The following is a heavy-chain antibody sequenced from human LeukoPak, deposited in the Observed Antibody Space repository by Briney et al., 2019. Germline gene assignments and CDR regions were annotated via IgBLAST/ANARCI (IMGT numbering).Heavy chain of an antibody. D-gene: IGHD2-15*01. Sequence: PGGSLRLSCATSGFTFDDYGMSWVRQAPGKGLEWVSGINWNGGSTGYADSVKGLFSISRDNAKNALYLQMNSLRAEDTALYYCASGVVAANYFDYWGQGTLVTVSS. CDR2: INWNGGST. J-gene: IGHJ4*02. V-gene: IGHV3-20*04. CDR3: ASGVVAANYFDY. CDR1: GFTFDDYG.